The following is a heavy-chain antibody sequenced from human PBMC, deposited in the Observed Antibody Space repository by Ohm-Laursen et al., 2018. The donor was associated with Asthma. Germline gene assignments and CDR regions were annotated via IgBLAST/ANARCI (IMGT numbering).Heavy chain of an antibody. J-gene: IGHJ4*02. D-gene: IGHD6-13*01. CDR1: GFTFTSYG. V-gene: IGHV3-30*03. CDR3: AGDFEAYSSSWYQVWITFDY. CDR2: ISFDGSNK. Sequence: SSLRLSCAASGFTFTSYGMHWVRQAPGKGLDWVTLISFDGSNKYYADSVKGRFTISRDNSKNTLYLQMNSLRSDDTAVYYCAGDFEAYSSSWYQVWITFDYWGQGTLVTVSS.